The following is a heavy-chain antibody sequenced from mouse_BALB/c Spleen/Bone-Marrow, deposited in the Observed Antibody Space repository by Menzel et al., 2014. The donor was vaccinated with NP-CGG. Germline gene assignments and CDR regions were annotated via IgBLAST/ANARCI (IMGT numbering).Heavy chain of an antibody. J-gene: IGHJ4*01. CDR2: ISSGGST. V-gene: IGHV5-6-5*01. CDR3: AREGGTTAHYYAMDY. Sequence: EVMLVESGGGLVKPGGSLKLSCAASGFTFSSYAMSWVRQTPEKRLEWVASISSGGSTYYPDSVKGRFTISRDNARSILYLQMSSLRSEDTAMYYCAREGGTTAHYYAMDYWGQGTSVTVSS. D-gene: IGHD1-2*01. CDR1: GFTFSSYA.